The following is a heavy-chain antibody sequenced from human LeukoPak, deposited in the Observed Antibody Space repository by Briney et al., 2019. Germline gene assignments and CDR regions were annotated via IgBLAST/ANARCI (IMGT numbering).Heavy chain of an antibody. J-gene: IGHJ5*02. CDR1: GFTFSSYA. CDR3: ARDRRGYCSSTSCYTGWFDP. CDR2: ISYDGSNK. D-gene: IGHD2-2*02. V-gene: IGHV3-30-3*01. Sequence: PGGSLRLSCAASGFTFSSYAMHWVRQAPGKGPEWVAVISYDGSNKYYADSVKGRFTISRDNSKNTLYLQMNSLRAEDTAVYYCARDRRGYCSSTSCYTGWFDPWGQGTLVTVPS.